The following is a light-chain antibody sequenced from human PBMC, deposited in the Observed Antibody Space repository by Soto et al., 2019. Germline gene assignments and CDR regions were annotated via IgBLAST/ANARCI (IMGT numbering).Light chain of an antibody. V-gene: IGKV3-20*01. CDR1: QSVSSF. CDR2: GAS. J-gene: IGKJ3*01. CDR3: QRYGSSQFT. Sequence: EIVLTQSPGTLSLSPGERATLSCRASQSVSSFLAWYQQKPGQAPRLLIYGASSRATGIPDRFSGSGSGTDFTLTINRLEPEDFAVYYCQRYGSSQFTFGPGTKVDIK.